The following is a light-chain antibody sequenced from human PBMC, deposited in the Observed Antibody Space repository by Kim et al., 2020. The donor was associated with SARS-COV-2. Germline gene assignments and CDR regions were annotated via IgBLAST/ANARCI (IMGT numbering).Light chain of an antibody. V-gene: IGKV3-20*01. CDR3: QQYFTAPLT. CDR1: QSVAAIK. J-gene: IGKJ4*01. CDR2: RAS. Sequence: SPGERATLSCRASQSVAAIKLAGSQQRPGQAPRCLIYRASGRATGIPDRFSGSGSGTDFTLTISGLEPGDFAVFYCQQYFTAPLTVGGRTKVDSK.